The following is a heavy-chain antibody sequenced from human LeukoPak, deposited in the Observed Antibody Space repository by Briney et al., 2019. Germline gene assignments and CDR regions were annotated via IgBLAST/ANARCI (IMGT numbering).Heavy chain of an antibody. Sequence: ASVKVSCKASGYTFTGYHMHWVRQAPGQGLEWMGRINPNSGGTNYAQKFQGRVTMTRDTSISTAYMELSRLRSDDTAVYYCARVADLGGAYDYWGQGTLVTVSS. CDR1: GYTFTGYH. V-gene: IGHV1-2*06. CDR2: INPNSGGT. CDR3: ARVADLGGAYDY. D-gene: IGHD3-16*01. J-gene: IGHJ4*02.